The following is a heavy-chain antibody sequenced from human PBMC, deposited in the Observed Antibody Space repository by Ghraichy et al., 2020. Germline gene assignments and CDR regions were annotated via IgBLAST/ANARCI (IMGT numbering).Heavy chain of an antibody. D-gene: IGHD5-18*01. J-gene: IGHJ4*02. CDR3: ARASSYGGIEYFDY. V-gene: IGHV4-38-2*02. CDR2: IYHSGST. CDR1: GYSISSGYY. Sequence: GSLRLSCTVSGYSISSGYYWGWIRQPPGKGLEWIGTIYHSGSTYYNPSLKSRVSISVDTSKNQFSLKLSSVTAADTAVYYCARASSYGGIEYFDYWGQGTLVTVSS.